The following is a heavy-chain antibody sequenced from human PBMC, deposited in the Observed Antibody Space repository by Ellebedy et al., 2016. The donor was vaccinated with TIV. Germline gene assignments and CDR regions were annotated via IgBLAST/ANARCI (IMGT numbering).Heavy chain of an antibody. V-gene: IGHV1-69*04. CDR3: ARDRDSSSWYFGGYYYYGMDV. CDR2: IIPILGIA. CDR1: GGTVNTYA. J-gene: IGHJ6*02. D-gene: IGHD6-13*01. Sequence: AASVKVSCKASGGTVNTYAFTWVRQAPGQGLEWMGRIIPILGIANYAQKFQGRVTITADKSTSTAYMELSSLRTEDTAVYYCARDRDSSSWYFGGYYYYGMDVWGQGTTVTVSS.